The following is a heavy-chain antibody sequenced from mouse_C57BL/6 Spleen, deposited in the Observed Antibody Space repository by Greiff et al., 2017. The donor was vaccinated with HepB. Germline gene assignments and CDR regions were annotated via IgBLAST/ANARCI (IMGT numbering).Heavy chain of an antibody. CDR1: GYTFTSYW. CDR2: IHPNSGST. CDR3: ARSGYYGSSTLYYAMDY. J-gene: IGHJ4*01. V-gene: IGHV1-64*01. D-gene: IGHD1-1*01. Sequence: QVQLQQPGAELVKPGASVKLSCKASGYTFTSYWMHWVKQRPGQGLEWIGMIHPNSGSTNYNEKFKSKATLTVDKSSSTAYIQLSSLTSEDSAVYYCARSGYYGSSTLYYAMDYWGQGTSVTVSS.